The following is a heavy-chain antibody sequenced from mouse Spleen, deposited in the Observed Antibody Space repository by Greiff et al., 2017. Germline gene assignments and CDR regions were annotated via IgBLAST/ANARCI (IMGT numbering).Heavy chain of an antibody. D-gene: IGHD1-1*01. Sequence: VQLQQSGAELVRPGTSVKVSCKASGYAFTNYLIEWVKQRPGQGLEWIGVINPGSGGTNYNEKFKGKATLTADKSSSTAYMQLSSLTSEDSAVYFCARWDYYGGSFDYWGQGTTLTVSS. CDR3: ARWDYYGGSFDY. J-gene: IGHJ2*01. V-gene: IGHV1-54*01. CDR1: GYAFTNYL. CDR2: INPGSGGT.